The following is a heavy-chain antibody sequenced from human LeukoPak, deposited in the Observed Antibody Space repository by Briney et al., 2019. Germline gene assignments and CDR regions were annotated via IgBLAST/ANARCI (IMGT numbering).Heavy chain of an antibody. V-gene: IGHV4-4*07. Sequence: PSETLSLTCTVSAGSINPYYWSWIRQSPEKGLEWIGRIYASGTTKYNPSLQSRVAMSVDMSKNQFSLNLASVTAADTAVYYCARDQGYTYGQTHYFDFWGQGILVTVSS. D-gene: IGHD5-18*01. J-gene: IGHJ4*02. CDR3: ARDQGYTYGQTHYFDF. CDR2: IYASGTT. CDR1: AGSINPYY.